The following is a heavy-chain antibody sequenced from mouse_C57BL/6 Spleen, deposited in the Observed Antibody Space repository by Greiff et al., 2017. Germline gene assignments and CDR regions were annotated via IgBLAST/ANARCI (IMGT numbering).Heavy chain of an antibody. Sequence: QVQLHQPGAELVKPGASVKMSCKASGYTFTSYWITWVKQRPGQGLEWIGDIYPGSGSTNYNEKFKSKATLTVDTSSSTAYMQLSSLTSEDSAVYYCARGRTTVGMDYWGQGTSVTVSS. CDR2: IYPGSGST. CDR3: ARGRTTVGMDY. J-gene: IGHJ4*01. V-gene: IGHV1-55*01. CDR1: GYTFTSYW. D-gene: IGHD1-1*01.